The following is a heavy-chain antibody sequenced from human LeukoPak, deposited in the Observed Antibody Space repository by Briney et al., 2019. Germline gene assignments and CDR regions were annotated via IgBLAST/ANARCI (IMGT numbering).Heavy chain of an antibody. Sequence: GGSLRLSCAASGFTFSSYAMSWARQAPGKGREWVSSISGSGGSTYYADSVKGRFTISRDNSKNTPYLQMNSLRAEDTPVHYCAKDARVEWELLPYFDYWGQGTLVTVSS. D-gene: IGHD1-26*01. V-gene: IGHV3-23*01. CDR3: AKDARVEWELLPYFDY. CDR1: GFTFSSYA. J-gene: IGHJ4*02. CDR2: ISGSGGST.